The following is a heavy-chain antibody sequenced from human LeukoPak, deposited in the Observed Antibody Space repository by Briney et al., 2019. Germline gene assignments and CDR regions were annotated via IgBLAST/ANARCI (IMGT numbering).Heavy chain of an antibody. CDR3: ARDEVSMVRGVQYYFDY. J-gene: IGHJ4*02. Sequence: PGGSLRLSCAASGFTFSGYSMNWVRQAPGKGLEWVSSISSSSSYIYYADSVKGRFTISRDNAKNSLYLQMNSLRAEDTAVYYCARDEVSMVRGVQYYFDYWGQGTLVTVSS. V-gene: IGHV3-21*01. CDR1: GFTFSGYS. CDR2: ISSSSSYI. D-gene: IGHD3-10*01.